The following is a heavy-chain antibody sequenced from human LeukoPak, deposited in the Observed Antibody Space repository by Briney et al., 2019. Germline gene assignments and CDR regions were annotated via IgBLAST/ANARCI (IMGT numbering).Heavy chain of an antibody. CDR2: MYYTGTT. D-gene: IGHD5-18*01. J-gene: IGHJ4*02. CDR3: ARQQIYVGTGMVDYDY. Sequence: SETLSLTCTVSGGSIRSYYWSWIRQPPGKGLEWIGYMYYTGTTNYNPSLKSRVTISVDTSKNQFSLKLRSVTAADTAIYYCARQQIYVGTGMVDYDYWGQGILVTVSS. CDR1: GGSIRSYY. V-gene: IGHV4-59*01.